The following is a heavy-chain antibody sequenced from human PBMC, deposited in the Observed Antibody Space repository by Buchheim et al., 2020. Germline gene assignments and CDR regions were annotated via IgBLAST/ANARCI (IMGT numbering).Heavy chain of an antibody. V-gene: IGHV4-34*01. CDR3: ARLRRGGRHYYYYYMDV. D-gene: IGHD2-15*01. CDR2: INHSGST. Sequence: QVQLQQWGAGLLKPSETLSLTCAVYGGSFSGYYWSWIRQPPGKGLEWIGEINHSGSTNYNPSLKSRVTISVDTSKNQFSLKLSSVTAADTAVYYCARLRRGGRHYYYYYMDVWGKGTT. CDR1: GGSFSGYY. J-gene: IGHJ6*03.